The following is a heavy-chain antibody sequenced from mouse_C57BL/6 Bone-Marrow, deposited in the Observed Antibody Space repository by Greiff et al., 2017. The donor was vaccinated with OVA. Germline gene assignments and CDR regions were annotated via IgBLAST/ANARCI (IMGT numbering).Heavy chain of an antibody. Sequence: QVHVKQPGAELVRPGSSVKLSCKASGYTFTSYWMHWVKQRPIQGLEWIGNIDPSDSETHYNQKFKDKATLTVDKSSSTAYMQRSSLTAEDSAVYDCARGLYDYGRYFDVWGTGTTVTVSS. V-gene: IGHV1-52*01. CDR1: GYTFTSYW. CDR2: IDPSDSET. CDR3: ARGLYDYGRYFDV. J-gene: IGHJ1*03. D-gene: IGHD2-4*01.